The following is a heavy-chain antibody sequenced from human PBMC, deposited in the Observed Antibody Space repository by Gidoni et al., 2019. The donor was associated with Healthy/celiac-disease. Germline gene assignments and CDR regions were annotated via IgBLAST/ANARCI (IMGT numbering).Heavy chain of an antibody. CDR1: GGSICSSNW. V-gene: IGHV4-4*02. CDR2: IYRSGST. D-gene: IGHD6-13*01. Sequence: QVQLQESGPGLVKPSGTLSLTCAVSGGSICSSNWWSWVRQPPGKGLEWIGEIYRSGSTNYNPSLKRRVTISVDKSKNQFSLKLSSVTAADTAVYYCAREVAAAGVFDYWGQGTLVTVSS. CDR3: AREVAAAGVFDY. J-gene: IGHJ4*02.